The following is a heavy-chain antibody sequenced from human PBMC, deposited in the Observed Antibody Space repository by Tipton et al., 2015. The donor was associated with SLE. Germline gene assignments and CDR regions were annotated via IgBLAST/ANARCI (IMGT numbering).Heavy chain of an antibody. V-gene: IGHV3-23*03. CDR3: AKDKESGARGFDY. CDR2: IYSGGYT. CDR1: GFTFISFA. J-gene: IGHJ4*02. D-gene: IGHD3-10*01. Sequence: SLRLSCAASGFTFISFAMSWVRQAPGKGLEWVSTIYSGGYTYYADSVKGRFTISRDNSENTLYLQMNSLRGDDTAVYYCAKDKESGARGFDYWGQGTLATVSS.